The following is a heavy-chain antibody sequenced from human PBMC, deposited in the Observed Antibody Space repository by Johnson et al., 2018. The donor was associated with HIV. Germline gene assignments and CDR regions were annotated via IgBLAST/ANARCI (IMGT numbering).Heavy chain of an antibody. CDR2: ISSSGGNI. CDR1: GFTVSRNY. Sequence: VQLVESGGGLIQPGGSLRLSCAASGFTVSRNYMSWVRQAPGKGLEWVSSISSSGGNIYSADSVPGRFTISRDNAKNSLFLQMNSLRAEDTAVYYCARSKDCSVSSCPDGFDIWGQGTMVIVSS. J-gene: IGHJ3*02. V-gene: IGHV3-11*04. D-gene: IGHD2-15*01. CDR3: ARSKDCSVSSCPDGFDI.